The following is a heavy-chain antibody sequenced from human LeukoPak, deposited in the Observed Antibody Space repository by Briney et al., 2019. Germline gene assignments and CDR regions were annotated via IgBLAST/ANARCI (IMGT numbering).Heavy chain of an antibody. V-gene: IGHV6-1*01. CDR3: ARDPVGGSTIFDS. CDR1: GDSVSSDSAA. J-gene: IGHJ4*02. Sequence: KVSQTLSLTCAISGDSVSSDSAAWNWIRQSPSRGLEWLARTYYRSKWYYDYALAVKSRITINPDTSKNQFSLQLNSVTPEDTAVYFCARDPVGGSTIFDSWGQGTLVTVSS. D-gene: IGHD1-26*01. CDR2: TYYRSKWYY.